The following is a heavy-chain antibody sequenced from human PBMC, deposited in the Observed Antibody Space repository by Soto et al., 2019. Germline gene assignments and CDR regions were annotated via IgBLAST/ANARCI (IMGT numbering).Heavy chain of an antibody. D-gene: IGHD6-6*01. CDR2: ITRDGYNK. CDR1: GFIFKNYA. Sequence: PGGSLRLSCAGSGFIFKNYALNWVRQAPGKGLEWVASITRDGYNKYYADSVKGRFTISRDNSRDTLSLQMTALTIEDSSVYYCTKSSGGSSSVGMDYWGQGXRVTVYS. V-gene: IGHV3-30*04. CDR3: TKSSGGSSSVGMDY. J-gene: IGHJ4*02.